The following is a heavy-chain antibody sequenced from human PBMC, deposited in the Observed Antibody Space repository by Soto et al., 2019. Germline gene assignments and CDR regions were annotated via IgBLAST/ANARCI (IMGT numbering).Heavy chain of an antibody. D-gene: IGHD3-10*01. CDR1: GYTFTSYA. Sequence: QVQLVQSGAEVKKPGASVKVSCKASGYTFTSYAMHWVRQAPGQRLEWMGWINAGNGNTKYSQKFQGRVTITRDTSASTAYMELSSLRSEDTAVYYCARGPNYYGSGSYGDYWGQGTLVTVSS. V-gene: IGHV1-3*01. CDR3: ARGPNYYGSGSYGDY. CDR2: INAGNGNT. J-gene: IGHJ4*02.